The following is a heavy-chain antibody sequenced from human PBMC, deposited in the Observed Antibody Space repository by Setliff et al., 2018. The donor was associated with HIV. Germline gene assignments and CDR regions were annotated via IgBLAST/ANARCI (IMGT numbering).Heavy chain of an antibody. J-gene: IGHJ6*03. V-gene: IGHV3-23*01. CDR3: AKGAGKITIYYYYMDV. CDR1: GFTFSSYA. D-gene: IGHD3-3*01. Sequence: QPGGSLRLSCAASGFTFSSYAMSWVRQAPGKGLEWVSAVSASDGRTYYADSVKGRFTISRDNSKNTLYLQLNSLRVEDTAVYYCAKGAGKITIYYYYMDVWGKGTTVTVSS. CDR2: VSASDGRT.